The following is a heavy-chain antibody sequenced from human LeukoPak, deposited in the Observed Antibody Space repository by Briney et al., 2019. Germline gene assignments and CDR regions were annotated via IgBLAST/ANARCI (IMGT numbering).Heavy chain of an antibody. CDR1: GGSISSSSYY. D-gene: IGHD3-22*01. Sequence: SETLSLTCTVSGGSISSSSYYWGWIRQPPGKGLEWIGSIYYSGSTYYNPSLKSRVTISVDTSKNQFSLKLSSVTAADTAVYYCARTSGYYWGIDYWGQGTLVTVSS. V-gene: IGHV4-39*07. CDR2: IYYSGST. CDR3: ARTSGYYWGIDY. J-gene: IGHJ4*02.